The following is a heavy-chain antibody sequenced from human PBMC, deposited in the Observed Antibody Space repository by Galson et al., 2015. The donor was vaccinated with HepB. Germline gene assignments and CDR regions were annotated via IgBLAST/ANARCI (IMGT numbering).Heavy chain of an antibody. CDR3: AKRRTGYNSGPDAFDI. J-gene: IGHJ3*02. Sequence: SLRLSCAASGFTFSSYAMSWVRQAPGKGLEWVSTISGSAVSTYYADSVKGRFTISRDNSKNTLYLQMNSLRAEDTAIYYCAKRRTGYNSGPDAFDIWGQGTMVTVSS. V-gene: IGHV3-23*01. D-gene: IGHD6-19*01. CDR2: ISGSAVST. CDR1: GFTFSSYA.